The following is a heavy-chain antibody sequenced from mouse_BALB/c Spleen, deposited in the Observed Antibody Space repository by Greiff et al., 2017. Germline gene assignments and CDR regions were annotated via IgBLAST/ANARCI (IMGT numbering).Heavy chain of an antibody. V-gene: IGHV14-1*02. CDR1: GFNIKDYY. Sequence: EVQLQESGAELVRPGALVKLSCKASGFNIKDYYMHWVKQRPEQGLEWIGWIDPENGNTIYDPKFQGKASITADTSSNTAYLQLSSLTSEDTAVYYCALYYYGSYYYAMDYWGQGTSVTVSS. D-gene: IGHD1-1*01. CDR2: IDPENGNT. J-gene: IGHJ4*01. CDR3: ALYYYGSYYYAMDY.